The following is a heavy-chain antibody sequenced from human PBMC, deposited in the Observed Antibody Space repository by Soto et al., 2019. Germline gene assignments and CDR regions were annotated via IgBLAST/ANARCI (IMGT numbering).Heavy chain of an antibody. V-gene: IGHV3-23*01. D-gene: IGHD2-15*01. Sequence: SLRLSCAASGFTFSSYAMNWVRQAPGKGLEWVSAISGSGDRTYYADSVKGRFTISRDNSKNTLYLQMNSLRAEDTAVYYCAKSPYCSSSSCSRDSYYYYMDVWGKGTTVTVSS. CDR1: GFTFSSYA. CDR2: ISGSGDRT. J-gene: IGHJ6*03. CDR3: AKSPYCSSSSCSRDSYYYYMDV.